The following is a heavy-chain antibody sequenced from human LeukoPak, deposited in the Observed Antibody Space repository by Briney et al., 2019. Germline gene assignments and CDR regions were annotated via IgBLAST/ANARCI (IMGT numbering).Heavy chain of an antibody. CDR3: ARVGTNTYYYYMDV. CDR1: GYTFTGYF. D-gene: IGHD1-1*01. V-gene: IGHV1-18*04. J-gene: IGHJ6*03. Sequence: ASVKVSCKASGYTFTGYFIHWVRQAPGQGLEWMGWINPNSGDTNYAQKLQGRVTMTTDTSTSTAYMELRSLRSDDTAVYYCARVGTNTYYYYMDVWGKGTTVTVSS. CDR2: INPNSGDT.